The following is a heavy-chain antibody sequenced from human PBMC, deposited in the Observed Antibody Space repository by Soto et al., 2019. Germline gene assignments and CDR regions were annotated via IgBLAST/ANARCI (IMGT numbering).Heavy chain of an antibody. V-gene: IGHV5-51*01. J-gene: IGHJ4*02. D-gene: IGHD3-22*01. CDR1: GYSFTSYW. CDR2: IYPGDSDT. CDR3: ARQGVSGYYDSSGYFDY. Sequence: GESLKISCKGSGYSFTSYWIGWVRQMPGKGLEWMGLIYPGDSDTRYSPSFKGQVTISADKSISTAYLQWSSLKASDTAMYYCARQGVSGYYDSSGYFDYWGQRTLVTVSS.